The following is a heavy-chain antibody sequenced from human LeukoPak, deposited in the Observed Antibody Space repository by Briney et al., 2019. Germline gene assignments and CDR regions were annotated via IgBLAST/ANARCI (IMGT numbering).Heavy chain of an antibody. J-gene: IGHJ4*02. D-gene: IGHD3-10*01. CDR3: AREPYGSGTFDY. V-gene: IGHV4-59*01. CDR2: IYYSGST. Sequence: PSETLSLTCTVSGGSISSYYWSWIRQPPGKGLEWIGYIYYSGSTNYNPSLKSRVTISVDTSKNQFSLKLSFVTAADTAEYYCAREPYGSGTFDYWGQGTLVTVSA. CDR1: GGSISSYY.